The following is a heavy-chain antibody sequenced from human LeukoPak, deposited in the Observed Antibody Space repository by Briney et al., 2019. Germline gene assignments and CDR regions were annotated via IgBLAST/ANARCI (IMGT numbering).Heavy chain of an antibody. CDR3: ARGYCSSTSCYTPNY. D-gene: IGHD2-2*02. J-gene: IGHJ4*02. Sequence: PGGSLRLSCAASGFTFSSSGMNWVRQAPGKGLEWVSSISSGSSYTYYADSVKGRFTISRDNAKNSLYPQMNSLRAEDTAVYYCARGYCSSTSCYTPNYWGRGTLVTVSS. V-gene: IGHV3-21*01. CDR1: GFTFSSSG. CDR2: ISSGSSYT.